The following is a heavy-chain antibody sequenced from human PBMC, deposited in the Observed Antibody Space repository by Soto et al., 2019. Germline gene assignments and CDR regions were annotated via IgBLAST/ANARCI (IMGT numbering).Heavy chain of an antibody. V-gene: IGHV5-51*01. CDR2: IYPGGSDT. CDR3: ARGYCTTTICDPWFDP. Sequence: GESLKISCTGFGYAFTSYWIAWVRQMPGKGLEWMGIIYPGGSDTRYSPSFQGQVTISVDKSITTAYLQWSSLKASDTAMYYCARGYCTTTICDPWFDPWAQGTLVTVSS. CDR1: GYAFTSYW. J-gene: IGHJ5*02. D-gene: IGHD2-2*01.